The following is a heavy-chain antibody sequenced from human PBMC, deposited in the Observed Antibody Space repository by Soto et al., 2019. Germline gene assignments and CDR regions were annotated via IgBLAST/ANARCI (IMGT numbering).Heavy chain of an antibody. CDR1: GGSISSSSYY. CDR3: ARRGYDFWSGYYYYGMDV. D-gene: IGHD3-3*01. V-gene: IGHV4-39*01. J-gene: IGHJ6*02. Sequence: SETLSLTCTVSGGSISSSSYYWGWIRQPPGKGLEWIGSIYYSGSTYYNPSLKSRVTISVDTPKNQFSLKLSSVTAADTAVYYCARRGYDFWSGYYYYGMDVWGQGTTVTVSS. CDR2: IYYSGST.